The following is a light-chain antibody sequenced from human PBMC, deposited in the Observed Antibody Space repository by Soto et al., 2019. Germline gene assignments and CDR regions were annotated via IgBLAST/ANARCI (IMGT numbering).Light chain of an antibody. CDR3: QQRSNLPLT. Sequence: EIVLTQSPATLSLSPGERATLSCRASQSVISYLAWYQHKPGQAPRLLIYDASNRATGIPARFSGSGSGTDFTLTISSLEPEDFAVYYCQQRSNLPLTFGGGTKVEIK. V-gene: IGKV3-11*01. J-gene: IGKJ4*01. CDR1: QSVISY. CDR2: DAS.